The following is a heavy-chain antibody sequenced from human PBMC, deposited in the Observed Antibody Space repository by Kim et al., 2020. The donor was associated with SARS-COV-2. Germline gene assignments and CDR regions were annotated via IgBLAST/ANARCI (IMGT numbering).Heavy chain of an antibody. V-gene: IGHV3-49*03. D-gene: IGHD3-10*01. J-gene: IGHJ6*02. CDR1: GFTFGDYA. Sequence: GGSLRLSCTASGFTFGDYAMSWFRQAPGKGLEWVGFIRSKAYGGTTEYAASVKGRFTISRDDSKSIAYLQMNSLKTEDTAVYYCTRDISEGSMVRGVIITNPYYYYGMDVWGQGTTVTVSS. CDR3: TRDISEGSMVRGVIITNPYYYYGMDV. CDR2: IRSKAYGGTT.